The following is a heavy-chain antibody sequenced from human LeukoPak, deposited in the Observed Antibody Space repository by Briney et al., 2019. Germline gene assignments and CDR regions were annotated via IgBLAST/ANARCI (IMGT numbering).Heavy chain of an antibody. V-gene: IGHV1-69*04. CDR1: GGTFSSYA. J-gene: IGHJ5*02. CDR3: ASVLSGIEVAGSFDP. D-gene: IGHD6-19*01. Sequence: SVKVSCEASGGTFSSYAISWVRQAPGQGLEWMGRIIPILGIANYAQKFQGRVTITADKSTSTAYMELSSLRSEDTAVYYCASVLSGIEVAGSFDPWGQGTLVTVSS. CDR2: IIPILGIA.